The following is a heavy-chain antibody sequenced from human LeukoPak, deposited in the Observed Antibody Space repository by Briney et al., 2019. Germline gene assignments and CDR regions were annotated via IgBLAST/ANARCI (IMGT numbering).Heavy chain of an antibody. D-gene: IGHD6-6*01. CDR3: ARGGYSGSSPNVFADGMDG. CDR2: IDTAGDT. CDR1: GVTFSVDE. Sequence: GGSVRLSCAASGVTFSVDEMHWVRKVTGRGLEWVAAIDTAGDTFYSESVKGRFTFSRDNGKNSLFLQMNNLRVGDTAIYYCARGGYSGSSPNVFADGMDGWGPGTTVTVSS. V-gene: IGHV3-13*01. J-gene: IGHJ6*02.